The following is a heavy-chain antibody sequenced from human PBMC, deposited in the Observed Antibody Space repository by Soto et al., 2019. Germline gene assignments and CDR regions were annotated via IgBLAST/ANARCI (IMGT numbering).Heavy chain of an antibody. CDR3: ARVRGSGSYAAYYFDS. CDR2: IHYSGIT. D-gene: IGHD3-10*01. J-gene: IGHJ4*01. V-gene: IGHV4-31*03. Sequence: SETLSLTCTVSGGSISNGGYYWNWVRQHPGKGLEWIGYIHYSGITWYNPSLESRVTISVDTSKNQFSLKLRSVTAADTAVYYCARVRGSGSYAAYYFDSWGQGTLVTVSS. CDR1: GGSISNGGYY.